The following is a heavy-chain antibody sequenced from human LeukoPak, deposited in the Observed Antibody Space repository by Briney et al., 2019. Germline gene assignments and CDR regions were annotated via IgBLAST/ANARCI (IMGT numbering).Heavy chain of an antibody. CDR2: IQTSGST. CDR3: AGDHQDYGANSALWY. Sequence: SETLSLTCTVSGVTISSYYWSWIRQPAEKGLQWIGRIQTSGSTNYNPSLESRIIMSVDTSKNQFSLKLTSVTAADTAVYYCAGDHQDYGANSALWYWGQGTLVIVSS. D-gene: IGHD4-23*01. J-gene: IGHJ4*02. CDR1: GVTISSYY. V-gene: IGHV4-4*07.